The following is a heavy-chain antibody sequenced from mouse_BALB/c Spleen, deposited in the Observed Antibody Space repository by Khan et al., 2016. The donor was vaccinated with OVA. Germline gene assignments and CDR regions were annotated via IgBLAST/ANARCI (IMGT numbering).Heavy chain of an antibody. CDR2: ISSGGDNT. CDR1: GFTFSSFT. D-gene: IGHD1-1*02. V-gene: IGHV5-9*01. J-gene: IGHJ3*01. Sequence: EVELVESGGGLVKPGGSLKLSCAASGFTFSSFTMSWVRQTPEKGLEWVGSISSGGDNTYYPDSVKGRFTISRDNAQNTVYLQLSSLRSADTALYYCASTNYGHFADWGQGTLVTVSA. CDR3: ASTNYGHFAD.